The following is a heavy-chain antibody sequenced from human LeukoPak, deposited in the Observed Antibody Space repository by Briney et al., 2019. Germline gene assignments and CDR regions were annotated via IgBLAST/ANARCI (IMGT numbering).Heavy chain of an antibody. J-gene: IGHJ5*02. CDR2: ISYDGSNK. V-gene: IGHV3-30*18. CDR1: GFTFGSYG. D-gene: IGHD2-2*01. CDR3: AKDLAYCSSTSCQSNWFDP. Sequence: GRSLRLSCAASGFTFGSYGMHWVRQAPGKGLEWVAVISYDGSNKYYADSVKGRFTISRDNSKNTLYLQMNSLRAEDTAVYYCAKDLAYCSSTSCQSNWFDPWGQGTLVTVSS.